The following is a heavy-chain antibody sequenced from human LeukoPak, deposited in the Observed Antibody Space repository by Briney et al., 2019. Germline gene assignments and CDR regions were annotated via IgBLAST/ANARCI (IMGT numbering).Heavy chain of an antibody. CDR2: IVPNSGGT. CDR1: GYTFTDYY. CDR3: ATLGATSFDY. Sequence: ASVKVSCKTSGYTFTDYYIHWVRQAPGQGLEWMGWIVPNSGGTNYAQKFQGRVTMTRDTSISTAYMELCRLRYDDTAVYYCATLGATSFDYWGQGTLVTVSS. V-gene: IGHV1-2*02. D-gene: IGHD1-26*01. J-gene: IGHJ4*02.